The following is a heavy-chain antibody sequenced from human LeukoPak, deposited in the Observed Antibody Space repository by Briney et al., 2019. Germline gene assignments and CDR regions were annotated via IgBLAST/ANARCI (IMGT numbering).Heavy chain of an antibody. V-gene: IGHV4-38-2*02. J-gene: IGHJ4*02. CDR2: IYHSGST. CDR1: GYSISSGYY. CDR3: ARDRSGSYWNY. Sequence: RASETLSLTCTVSGYSISSGYYWGWIRQPPGKGLNWIGSIYHSGSTYYNPSLRSRVTISIDTSKNQFSLRLNSVTAADTAVYYCARDRSGSYWNYWGQGTLVTVSS. D-gene: IGHD1-26*01.